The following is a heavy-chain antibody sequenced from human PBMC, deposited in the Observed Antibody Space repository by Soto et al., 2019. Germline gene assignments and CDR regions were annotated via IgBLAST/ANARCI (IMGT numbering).Heavy chain of an antibody. CDR3: TTDASFEVRGAH. J-gene: IGHJ4*02. CDR2: IKSKTDGGTT. CDR1: VFTFSNAW. Sequence: GGSLRLSCAASVFTFSNAWMNWVRQAPGKGLEWVGRIKSKTDGGTTDYAAPVKGRLTISRDDSKNTLYLQMNSLKTEDTAVYYCTTDASFEVRGAHWGQGTLVTVSS. V-gene: IGHV3-15*07. D-gene: IGHD3-10*01.